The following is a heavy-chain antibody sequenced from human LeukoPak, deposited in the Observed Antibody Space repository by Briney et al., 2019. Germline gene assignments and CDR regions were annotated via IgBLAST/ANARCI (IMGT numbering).Heavy chain of an antibody. Sequence: GRSLRLSCAASGFTFSDNAMHWVRQAPGKGLEWVAVISNSGNDKHHADTVKGRFTISRDNSKNTLYLQMNSLRAEDTAVYYCARDRTRGAADYYFDYWGQGTLVTVSS. J-gene: IGHJ4*02. CDR2: ISNSGNDK. D-gene: IGHD6-13*01. CDR3: ARDRTRGAADYYFDY. CDR1: GFTFSDNA. V-gene: IGHV3-30-3*01.